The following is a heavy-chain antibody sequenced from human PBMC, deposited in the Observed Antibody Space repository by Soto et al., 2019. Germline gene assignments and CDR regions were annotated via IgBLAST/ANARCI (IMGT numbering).Heavy chain of an antibody. V-gene: IGHV4-39*01. Sequence: QLQLQESGPGLVKPSETLSLTCTVSGGSISSSSYYWGWIRQPPGKGLEWIGRIYYSGSTYYNPSRESRGARAVDTCGSRFARSLSGVAAAGTAVCYCATVGGQDWGQGPLVTVSS. CDR1: GGSISSSSYY. CDR2: IYYSGST. J-gene: IGHJ4*02. D-gene: IGHD3-16*01. CDR3: ATVGGQD.